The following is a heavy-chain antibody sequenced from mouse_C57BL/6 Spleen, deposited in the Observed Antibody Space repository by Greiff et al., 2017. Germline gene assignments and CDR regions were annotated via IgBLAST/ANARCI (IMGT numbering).Heavy chain of an antibody. CDR2: LNPNNGGT. D-gene: IGHD2-10*02. V-gene: IGHV1-22*01. J-gene: IGHJ2*01. CDR3: ARGGYGNYFDY. CDR1: GYTFTDYN. Sequence: VQLQQSGPELVKPGASVKMSCKASGYTFTDYNMHWVKQSHGKSLEWIGYLNPNNGGTSYNQKFKGKATLTVNKSSSTAYMELRSLTSEDSAVYYCARGGYGNYFDYWGQGTTLTVSS.